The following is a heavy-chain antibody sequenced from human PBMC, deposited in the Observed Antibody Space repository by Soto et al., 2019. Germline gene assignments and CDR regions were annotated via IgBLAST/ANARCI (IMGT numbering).Heavy chain of an antibody. CDR1: GFTFSSYD. CDR3: ARARSPGDAFDI. CDR2: IGTAGDT. J-gene: IGHJ3*02. Sequence: GGSLRLSCAASGFTFSSYDMHWVRQATGKGLEWVSAIGTAGDTYYPGSVKGRFTISRENAKNSLYLQMNSLRAGDTAVYYCARARSPGDAFDIWGQGTMVTVSS. V-gene: IGHV3-13*01.